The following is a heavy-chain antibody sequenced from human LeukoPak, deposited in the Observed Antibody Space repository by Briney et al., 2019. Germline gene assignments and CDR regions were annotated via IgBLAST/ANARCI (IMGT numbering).Heavy chain of an antibody. V-gene: IGHV4-30-4*08. D-gene: IGHD3-22*01. CDR3: AIGDSQGAFDI. CDR2: IYYSGST. J-gene: IGHJ3*02. CDR1: GGSISSGDYY. Sequence: SETLSLTCTVSGGSISSGDYYWSWIRQPPRKGLEWIGYIYYSGSTYYNPSLKSRVTISVDTSKNQFSLKLSSVTAADTAVYYCAIGDSQGAFDIWGQGTMVTVSS.